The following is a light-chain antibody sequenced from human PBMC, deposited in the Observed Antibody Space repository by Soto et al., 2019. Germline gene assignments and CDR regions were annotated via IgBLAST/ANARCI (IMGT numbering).Light chain of an antibody. V-gene: IGLV1-44*01. CDR2: SDN. CDR1: SPNIGSKT. Sequence: QSVLTQSPSASGTPGQRVTISCSGSSPNIGSKTVKWYQQIPGTAPKLLIYSDNQRPSGVPDRFSGSKSGTSASLAISGLQSEDEADYYCSAWDDSLNGVVFGGGTKLTVL. CDR3: SAWDDSLNGVV. J-gene: IGLJ2*01.